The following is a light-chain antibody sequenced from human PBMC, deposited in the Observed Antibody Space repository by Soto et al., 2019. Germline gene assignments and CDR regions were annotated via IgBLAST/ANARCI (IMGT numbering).Light chain of an antibody. CDR1: SSDVGSYDY. CDR2: EVA. CDR3: SSFTSSNTWV. J-gene: IGLJ3*02. Sequence: QSALTQPASVSASPGQSITISCTGTSSDVGSYDYVSWFQQHPDKAPKVLIYEVADRPSGVSDRFSGSKSGNTASLTISGLQTEDEGDYYCSSFTSSNTWVFGGGTKLTVL. V-gene: IGLV2-14*01.